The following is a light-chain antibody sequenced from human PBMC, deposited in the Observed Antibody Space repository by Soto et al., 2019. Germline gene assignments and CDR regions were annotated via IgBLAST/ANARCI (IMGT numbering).Light chain of an antibody. Sequence: DIPMTQTPSTLSASVGDRVTINCRASQNVNDYLAWYQQKPGNSPKVLIYDASTLERGVPSRFSGSGFGTEFTLTISGLQADDFATYYCQQYSSHRTFGQGTKVEVK. CDR1: QNVNDY. CDR2: DAS. CDR3: QQYSSHRT. J-gene: IGKJ1*01. V-gene: IGKV1-5*01.